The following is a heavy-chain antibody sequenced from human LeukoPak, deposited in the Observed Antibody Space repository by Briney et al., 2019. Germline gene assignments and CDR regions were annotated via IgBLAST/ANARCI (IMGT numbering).Heavy chain of an antibody. CDR3: ARELGGSLYYYYYMDV. D-gene: IGHD3-10*01. V-gene: IGHV3-21*04. CDR1: GFTFSSYS. Sequence: GGSLRLSCAASGFTFSSYSMNWVRQAPGKGLEWASSISSSSSYIYYADSVKGRFTISRDNAKNSLYLQMNNLRAEDTAVYYCARELGGSLYYYYYMDVWGKGTTVTVSS. CDR2: ISSSSSYI. J-gene: IGHJ6*03.